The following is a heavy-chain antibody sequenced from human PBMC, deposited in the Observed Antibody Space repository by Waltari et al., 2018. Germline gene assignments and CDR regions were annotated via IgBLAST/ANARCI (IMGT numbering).Heavy chain of an antibody. V-gene: IGHV4-39*01. J-gene: IGHJ4*02. CDR3: VLFKPRPFDY. CDR2: IYYSGST. CDR1: GGPIRILSYS. Sequence: QLQLQESGPGLVKPSETLSLTCTVPGGPIRILSYSWGWIRPPPGKGLEWIGSIYYSGSTYYNPSLKSRVTISVDTSKNQFSLKLSSVTAADTAVYYCVLFKPRPFDYWGQGTLVTVSS.